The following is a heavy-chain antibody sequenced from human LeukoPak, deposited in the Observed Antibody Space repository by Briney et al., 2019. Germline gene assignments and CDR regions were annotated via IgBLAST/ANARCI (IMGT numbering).Heavy chain of an antibody. D-gene: IGHD4-17*01. CDR2: IYYSGST. CDR3: ARDRALVFYGDYSPDPPYYYYGMDV. V-gene: IGHV4-31*03. Sequence: PSQTLSLTCTVSSGSISSGGYYWSWIRQHPGKGLEWIGYIYYSGSTYYNPSLKSRVTISVDTSKNQFSLKLSSVTAADTAVYYCARDRALVFYGDYSPDPPYYYYGMDVWGQGTTVTVSS. CDR1: SGSISSGGYY. J-gene: IGHJ6*02.